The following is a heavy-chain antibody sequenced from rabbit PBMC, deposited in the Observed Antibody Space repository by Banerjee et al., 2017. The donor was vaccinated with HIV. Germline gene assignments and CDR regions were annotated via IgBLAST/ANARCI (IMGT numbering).Heavy chain of an antibody. CDR1: GFDFSSYY. CDR2: IDTDSGST. D-gene: IGHD8-1*01. J-gene: IGHJ2*01. V-gene: IGHV1S7*01. Sequence: QSLEESGGGLVQPGGSLTLSCKASGFDFSSYYMSWVRQAPGKGLEWIAYIDTDSGSTYYASWVNGRFTISSHNAQNTLYLQLNSLTAADTATYFCARDLGVGSSYYRDALDPWGPGTLVTVS. CDR3: ARDLGVGSSYYRDALDP.